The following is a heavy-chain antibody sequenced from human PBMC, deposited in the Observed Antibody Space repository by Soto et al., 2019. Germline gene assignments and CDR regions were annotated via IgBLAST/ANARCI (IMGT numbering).Heavy chain of an antibody. CDR2: IGDKANSYTT. J-gene: IGHJ6*02. V-gene: IGHV3-72*01. CDR1: GFTFSDLY. CDR3: ARDRYHYGLDV. Sequence: PGGSLRLSCAPSGFTFSDLYMDWVRQAPGKGLEWLGRIGDKANSYTTEYAASVKGRFTISRDDSKHSMYLQMDSLKTEDTAVYYCARDRYHYGLDVWGQGTTVTVS. D-gene: IGHD1-20*01.